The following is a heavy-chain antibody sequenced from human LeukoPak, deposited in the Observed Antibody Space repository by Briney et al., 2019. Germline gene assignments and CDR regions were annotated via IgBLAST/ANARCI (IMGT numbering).Heavy chain of an antibody. CDR1: GYTFTSYA. CDR2: INTNTGNP. CDR3: AKAHYYGSGSYNYFDY. Sequence: ASVKVSCKASGYTFTSYAMNWVRQAPGQGLEWMGWINTNTGNPTYAQGFTGRFVFSLDTSVSTAYLQISSLKASDTAMYYCAKAHYYGSGSYNYFDYWGQGTLVTVSS. J-gene: IGHJ4*02. V-gene: IGHV7-4-1*02. D-gene: IGHD3-10*01.